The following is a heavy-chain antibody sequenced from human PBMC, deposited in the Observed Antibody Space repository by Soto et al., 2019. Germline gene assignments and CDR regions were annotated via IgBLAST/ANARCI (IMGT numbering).Heavy chain of an antibody. Sequence: EVQLVESGGGLVQPGGSLRLSCAASGFTVSNNYMTWVRQAPGKGLEWVSVIYSGGSTYYAESVKVRFTISRDNSKNTLYLQMNSLRAEDTAVYYCARGGNCSSTSCCEDSWGQGALVTVSS. CDR2: IYSGGST. D-gene: IGHD2-2*01. V-gene: IGHV3-66*01. J-gene: IGHJ4*02. CDR3: ARGGNCSSTSCCEDS. CDR1: GFTVSNNY.